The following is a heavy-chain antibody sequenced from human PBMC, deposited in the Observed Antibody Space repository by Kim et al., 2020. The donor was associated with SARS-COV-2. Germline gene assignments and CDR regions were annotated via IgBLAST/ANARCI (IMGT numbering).Heavy chain of an antibody. CDR3: ARDLYSGYEKLLYFDY. J-gene: IGHJ4*02. CDR2: ISSSGSTI. Sequence: GGSLRLSCAASGFTFSSYEMNWVRQAPGKGLEWVSYISSSGSTIYYADSVKGRFTISRDNAKNSLYLQMNSLRAEDTAVYYCARDLYSGYEKLLYFDYWGQGTLVTVSS. V-gene: IGHV3-48*03. D-gene: IGHD5-12*01. CDR1: GFTFSSYE.